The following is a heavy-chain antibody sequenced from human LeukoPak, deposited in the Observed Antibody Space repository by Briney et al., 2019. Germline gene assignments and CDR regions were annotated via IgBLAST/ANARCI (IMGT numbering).Heavy chain of an antibody. Sequence: GGSLRLSCAASGFTFSTYSMNWVRQAPGKGLEWVSYVSSSSSTIYYADSVKGRFTISRDNAKNSLYLQMNSLRAEDTAVYYCARGSTYYDSSGQVPFDYWGQGTLVTVSS. V-gene: IGHV3-48*01. CDR1: GFTFSTYS. J-gene: IGHJ4*02. CDR3: ARGSTYYDSSGQVPFDY. D-gene: IGHD3-22*01. CDR2: VSSSSSTI.